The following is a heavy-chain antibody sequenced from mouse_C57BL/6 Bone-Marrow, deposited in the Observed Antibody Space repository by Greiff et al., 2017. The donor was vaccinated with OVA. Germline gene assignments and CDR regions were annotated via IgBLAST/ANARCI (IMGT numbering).Heavy chain of an antibody. CDR2: IYTSDSAT. D-gene: IGHD1-1*01. CDR1: GFTFTSYW. J-gene: IGHJ3*01. Sequence: QVQLQQPGAELVRPGSSVTLSCTASGFTFTSYWMGWVRQTPGQGLEWLGNIYTSDSATNYNQKFKDKATLTVDKSSSTAYMQLSSLTTEDSAVYYCARSSTVVEGFAYWGQGTLVTVSA. CDR3: ARSSTVVEGFAY. V-gene: IGHV1-61*01.